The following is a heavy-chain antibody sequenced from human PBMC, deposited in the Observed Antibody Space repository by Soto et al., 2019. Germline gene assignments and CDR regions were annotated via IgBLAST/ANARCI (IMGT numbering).Heavy chain of an antibody. Sequence: VGSLRLSCAASGFTFSSYAMHWVRQAPGKGLEWVAVISYDGSNKYYADSVKGRFTISRDNSKNTLYLQMNSLRAEDTAVYYCAREKVAGDAFDIWGQGTMVTVSS. CDR1: GFTFSSYA. D-gene: IGHD6-19*01. J-gene: IGHJ3*02. CDR3: AREKVAGDAFDI. CDR2: ISYDGSNK. V-gene: IGHV3-30-3*01.